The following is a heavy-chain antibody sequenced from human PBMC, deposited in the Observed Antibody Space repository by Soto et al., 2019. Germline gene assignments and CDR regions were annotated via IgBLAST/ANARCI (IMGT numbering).Heavy chain of an antibody. J-gene: IGHJ3*02. V-gene: IGHV3-9*01. CDR3: AKDKEGYSYGYDAFDI. Sequence: EVQLVESGGGLVQPGRSLRLSCAASGFTFDDYAMHWVRQAPGKGLEWVSGISWNSGSIGYADSVKGRFTISRDNAKNSLYLQMNSLRAEDTALYYCAKDKEGYSYGYDAFDIWGQGTMVTVSS. CDR2: ISWNSGSI. D-gene: IGHD5-18*01. CDR1: GFTFDDYA.